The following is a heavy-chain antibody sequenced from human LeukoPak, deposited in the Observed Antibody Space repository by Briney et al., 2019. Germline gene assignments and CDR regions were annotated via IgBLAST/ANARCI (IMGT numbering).Heavy chain of an antibody. D-gene: IGHD6-6*01. CDR1: GGSNSSGDYY. CDR2: IYYSGST. J-gene: IGHJ5*02. V-gene: IGHV4-30-4*08. Sequence: SETLSLTCTVSGGSNSSGDYYWSWIRQPPGKGLEWIGYIYYSGSTYYNPSLKSRVTISVDTSKNQFSLKLSSVTAADTAVYYCARVGIAARPRERFDPWGQGTLVTVSS. CDR3: ARVGIAARPRERFDP.